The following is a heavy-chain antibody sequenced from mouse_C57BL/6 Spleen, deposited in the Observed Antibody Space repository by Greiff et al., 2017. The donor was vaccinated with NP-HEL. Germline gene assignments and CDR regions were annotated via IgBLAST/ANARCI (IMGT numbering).Heavy chain of an antibody. CDR2: INPNNGGT. Sequence: VQLQQSGPELVKPGASVKISCKASGYTFTDYYMNWVKQSHGKSLEWIGDINPNNGGTSYNQKFKGKATLTVDKSSSTAYMELRSLTSEDSAVYYCARVRDLYGNFDYWGQGTTLTVSS. CDR1: GYTFTDYY. D-gene: IGHD2-1*01. J-gene: IGHJ2*01. V-gene: IGHV1-26*01. CDR3: ARVRDLYGNFDY.